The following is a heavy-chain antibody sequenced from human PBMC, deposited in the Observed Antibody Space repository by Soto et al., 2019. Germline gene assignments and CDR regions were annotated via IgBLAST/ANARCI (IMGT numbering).Heavy chain of an antibody. CDR3: ARGNDFYYDSSGYKPFDY. J-gene: IGHJ4*02. Sequence: ASVKVSCKASGYTFTSYDINWVRQATGQGLEWMGWMNHNSGNKDYAQKFQGRVTMTRNTSISTAYMELSSLRSEDTAVYYCARGNDFYYDSSGYKPFDYWGQGTLVTVSS. V-gene: IGHV1-8*01. CDR2: MNHNSGNK. D-gene: IGHD3-22*01. CDR1: GYTFTSYD.